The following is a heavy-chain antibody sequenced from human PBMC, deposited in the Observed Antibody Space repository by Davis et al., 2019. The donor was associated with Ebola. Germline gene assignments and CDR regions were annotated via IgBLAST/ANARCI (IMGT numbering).Heavy chain of an antibody. Sequence: HTGGSLRLSCTASGFTFRSAWMHWVRQVPGKGLVWVSRLSGDGGITSYADSVKGRFTISRDNAKNTLYLQMDSLRAEDTAVYYCARGGTSYHYDSSGYRLDSWGQGILVTVSS. CDR3: ARGGTSYHYDSSGYRLDS. J-gene: IGHJ4*02. V-gene: IGHV3-74*01. CDR1: GFTFRSAW. CDR2: LSGDGGIT. D-gene: IGHD3-22*01.